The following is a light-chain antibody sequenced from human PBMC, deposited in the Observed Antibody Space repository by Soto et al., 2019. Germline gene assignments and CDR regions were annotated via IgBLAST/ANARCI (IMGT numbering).Light chain of an antibody. CDR2: GAS. J-gene: IGKJ5*01. CDR3: QQYYNWPIT. V-gene: IGKV3-15*01. Sequence: EIVTTQSPATLSVSPGEKVTLSCRASQSVGNNLAWHQQKPGQAPRLLIHGASTRAAGTPASFSGSGSGTEFTLTISSLQSEDFAIYYCQQYYNWPITFGQGTRLEIK. CDR1: QSVGNN.